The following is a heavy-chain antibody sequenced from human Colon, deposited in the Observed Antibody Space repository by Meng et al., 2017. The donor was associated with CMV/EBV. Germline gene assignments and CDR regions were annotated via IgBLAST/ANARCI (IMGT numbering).Heavy chain of an antibody. CDR3: AKEPLPPQT. CDR2: ISGSGGST. Sequence: GESLKISCAASGFTFSSYAMSWVRQAPGKGLEWVSAISGSGGSTDYADSVKGRFTISRDNSRSILYLQMNSLRAEDTGLYFCAKEPLPPQTWGHGTQVTVSS. CDR1: GFTFSSYA. J-gene: IGHJ4*01. V-gene: IGHV3-23*01.